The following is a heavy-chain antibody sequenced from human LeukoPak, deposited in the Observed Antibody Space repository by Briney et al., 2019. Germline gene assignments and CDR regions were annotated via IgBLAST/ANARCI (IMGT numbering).Heavy chain of an antibody. CDR3: ARVPLPKDGTPDY. V-gene: IGHV3-7*01. J-gene: IGHJ4*02. CDR2: IKQDGSEK. D-gene: IGHD1-1*01. Sequence: EAGGSLRLSCAASGLTFSSYWMSWVRQAPGKGLEWVANIKQDGSEKYYVDSVKGRFTISRDNAKNSLYLQMNSLRAEDTAVYYCARVPLPKDGTPDYWGQGTLVTVSS. CDR1: GLTFSSYW.